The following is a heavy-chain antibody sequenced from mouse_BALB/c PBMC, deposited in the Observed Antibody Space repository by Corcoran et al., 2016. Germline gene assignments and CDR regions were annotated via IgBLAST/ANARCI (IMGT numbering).Heavy chain of an antibody. Sequence: EVQLQQSGHELVKPGASEKMSCKASGYTFTSYVMHWVKQKPGQGLEWIGYINPYNDGTKYNEKFKGKATLTSDKSSSTAYMELSSLTSEDSAVNYCARSGGNYDYAMDYWGQGTSVTVSS. V-gene: IGHV1S136*01. CDR2: INPYNDGT. CDR1: GYTFTSYV. CDR3: ARSGGNYDYAMDY. J-gene: IGHJ4*01. D-gene: IGHD2-1*01.